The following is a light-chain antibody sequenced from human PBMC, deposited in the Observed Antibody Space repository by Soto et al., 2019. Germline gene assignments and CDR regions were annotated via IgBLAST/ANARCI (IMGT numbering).Light chain of an antibody. Sequence: DVPMTQSPSSVAASIGDIVTISCRARQSIYKWVVWYQQKPGKAPKLLIYAASSLQSGVPSRFSGSGYGTDFTLTISSLQPEDFATYYCQPADSFPLSFGGGTKVEI. V-gene: IGKV1-12*01. CDR2: AAS. CDR3: QPADSFPLS. J-gene: IGKJ4*01. CDR1: QSIYKW.